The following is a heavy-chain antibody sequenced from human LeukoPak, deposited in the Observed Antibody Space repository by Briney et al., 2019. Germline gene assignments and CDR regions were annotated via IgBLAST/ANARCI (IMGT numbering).Heavy chain of an antibody. CDR1: GFTFSSYS. V-gene: IGHV3-21*01. CDR3: ARDKSAARGYYFDY. CDR2: ISSSSSYI. D-gene: IGHD6-6*01. Sequence: GESLKISCAASGFTFSSYSMNWVRQAPGKGLEWVSSISSSSSYIYYADSVKGRFTISRDNAKNSLYLQMNSLRAEDTAVYYCARDKSAARGYYFDYWGQGTLVTVSS. J-gene: IGHJ4*02.